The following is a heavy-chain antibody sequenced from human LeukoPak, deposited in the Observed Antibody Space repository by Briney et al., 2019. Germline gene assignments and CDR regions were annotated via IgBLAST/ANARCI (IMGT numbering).Heavy chain of an antibody. CDR1: GFTFSSYG. CDR2: ISNDGSNK. J-gene: IGHJ4*02. D-gene: IGHD1-1*01. CDR3: AKGTLDY. V-gene: IGHV3-30*18. Sequence: SGGSLRLSCAASGFTFSSYGMHWVRQAPGKGLEWVAVISNDGSNKHYGDSVKGRFTISRDNSKNTLYPQMDSLRGEDTAVYYCAKGTLDYWGQGTLVTVSS.